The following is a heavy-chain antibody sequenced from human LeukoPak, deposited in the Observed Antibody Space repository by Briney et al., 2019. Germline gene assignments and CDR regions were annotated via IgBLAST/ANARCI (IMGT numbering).Heavy chain of an antibody. CDR3: VGASGGSCYSAAAY. CDR2: ICGSGDST. D-gene: IGHD2-15*01. Sequence: PGGSLRLSCAASGFTFTRSAMSWVRQAPGKGLEWVSAICGSGDSTFYADSVKGRFTISRDNSKNTLYLQMDSLRAEDTAVYYCVGASGGSCYSAAAYWGQGTLVTVSS. V-gene: IGHV3-23*01. J-gene: IGHJ4*02. CDR1: GFTFTRSA.